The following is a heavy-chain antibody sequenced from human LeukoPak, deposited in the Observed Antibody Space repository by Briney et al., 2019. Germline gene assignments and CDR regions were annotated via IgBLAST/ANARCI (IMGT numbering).Heavy chain of an antibody. V-gene: IGHV1-2*02. CDR3: AGSTFGVVMTMY. CDR2: INPNSGGT. J-gene: IGHJ4*02. Sequence: ASVKVSCKASGYTFTGYYMHWVRQAPGQGLEWMGWINPNSGGTNYAQKFQGRVTMTRDTSISTAYMELSRLRSDDTAVYYCAGSTFGVVMTMYWGQGTLVTVSS. CDR1: GYTFTGYY. D-gene: IGHD3-3*01.